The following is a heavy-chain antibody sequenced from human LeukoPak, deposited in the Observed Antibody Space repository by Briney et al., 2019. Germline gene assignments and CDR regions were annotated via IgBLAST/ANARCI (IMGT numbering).Heavy chain of an antibody. CDR1: GFTFSSYA. D-gene: IGHD3-10*01. V-gene: IGHV3-23*01. J-gene: IGHJ4*02. CDR2: ITGSGGST. CDR3: AKGDRLWFGESRGYYFDY. Sequence: GSLRLSCAASGFTFSSYAMSWVRQAPGKGLEWVSAITGSGGSTYYADSVKGRFTVYRDNSKNTLYLQMNSLRAEDTAVYYCAKGDRLWFGESRGYYFDYWGQGTLVTVSS.